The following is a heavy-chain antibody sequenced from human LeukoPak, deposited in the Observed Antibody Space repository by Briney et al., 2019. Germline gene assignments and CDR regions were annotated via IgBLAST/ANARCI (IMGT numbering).Heavy chain of an antibody. Sequence: GESLRISSKGSGYSFTSYWISWVRQMPGKSLEWMSRIDHSDSYTNYSPSFQGHVTISADKSISTAYLQWSSLKASDTVFFYKQKAAYEILTGREYNWFDPWGQGTLVTVSS. J-gene: IGHJ5*02. V-gene: IGHV5-10-1*01. CDR3: QKAAYEILTGREYNWFDP. CDR2: IDHSDSYT. CDR1: GYSFTSYW. D-gene: IGHD3-9*01.